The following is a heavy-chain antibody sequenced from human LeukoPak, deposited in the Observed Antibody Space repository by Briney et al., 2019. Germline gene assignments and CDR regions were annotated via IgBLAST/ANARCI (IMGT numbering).Heavy chain of an antibody. CDR1: GFTFSSYS. D-gene: IGHD2-21*01. CDR2: ISSSSSYI. J-gene: IGHJ4*02. CDR3: ARDLILGRASDY. V-gene: IGHV3-21*01. Sequence: GGSLRLSCAASGFTFSSYSMNWVRQAPGKGLEWVSSISSSSSYIYYADSEKGRFTISRDNAKNSLYLQMNSLRAEDTAVYYCARDLILGRASDYWGQGTLVTVSS.